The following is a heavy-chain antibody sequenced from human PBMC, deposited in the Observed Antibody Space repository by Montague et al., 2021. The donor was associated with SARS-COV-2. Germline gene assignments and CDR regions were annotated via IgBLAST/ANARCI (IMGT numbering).Heavy chain of an antibody. V-gene: IGHV4-34*01. Sequence: SETLSLTCAVYGESFSVYYWSWLRQSPRSGLEWIAEISQSGTAHYNPSLESRVSISIDTSRNQFTLKLSSVTAADTAMYYCAREREVERAARTLVAFDMWGQGTMVTVSS. CDR2: ISQSGTA. CDR1: GESFSVYY. D-gene: IGHD1-1*01. CDR3: AREREVERAARTLVAFDM. J-gene: IGHJ3*02.